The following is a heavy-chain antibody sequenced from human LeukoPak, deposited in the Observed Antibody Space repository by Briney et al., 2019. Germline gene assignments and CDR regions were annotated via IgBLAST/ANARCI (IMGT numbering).Heavy chain of an antibody. CDR3: ARARGRLAGTGGFDL. D-gene: IGHD6-19*01. CDR1: GDGVASVSAA. V-gene: IGHV6-1*01. Sequence: SQTLSLTCAISGDGVASVSAAWNWIRQSPSRGLEWLGRTYYRSKWYNDYAVSVKSRITISSDTSKNQFSLQLNSVTPEDTAVYYCARARGRLAGTGGFDLWGQGTMVTVSS. J-gene: IGHJ3*01. CDR2: TYYRSKWYN.